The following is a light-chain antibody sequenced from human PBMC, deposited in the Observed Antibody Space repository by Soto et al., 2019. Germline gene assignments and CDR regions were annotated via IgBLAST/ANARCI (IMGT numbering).Light chain of an antibody. V-gene: IGKV3-11*01. Sequence: EIVLTQSPATLSLSPGERATLSCRASQSVSSSLAWYQPKPGQPPRLLIYNASKRATGIPVRFSGSGSGTDFSLPISSLESEDFAVYYCQQRSNWPLTFSGGTKVDIK. CDR3: QQRSNWPLT. CDR1: QSVSSS. CDR2: NAS. J-gene: IGKJ4*01.